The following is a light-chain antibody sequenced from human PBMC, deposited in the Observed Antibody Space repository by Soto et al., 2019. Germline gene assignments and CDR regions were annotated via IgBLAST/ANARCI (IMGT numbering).Light chain of an antibody. Sequence: DIQMTQSPSSLSASVGDRVTITCQASQDISNYLNWYQQKPGKAPKLLIYDASNLETGVPSRFSGSGSGTDFTFTISSLQPDDFATYYCQQYNSYSLTFGQGTKVEIK. CDR3: QQYNSYSLT. CDR1: QDISNY. V-gene: IGKV1-33*01. J-gene: IGKJ1*01. CDR2: DAS.